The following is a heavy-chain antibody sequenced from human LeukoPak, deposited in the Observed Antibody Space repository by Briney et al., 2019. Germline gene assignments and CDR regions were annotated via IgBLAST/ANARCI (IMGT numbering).Heavy chain of an antibody. Sequence: PGGSLRLSCAASGFTVSSNYMSWVRQAPGKGLQWVSTISGSGDSTYYADSVKGRFTISRDNSKNTLYLQMNSLRAEDTAVYYCAKDLICFDYWGQGTLVTVSS. D-gene: IGHD2-21*01. V-gene: IGHV3-23*01. CDR3: AKDLICFDY. J-gene: IGHJ4*02. CDR2: ISGSGDST. CDR1: GFTVSSNY.